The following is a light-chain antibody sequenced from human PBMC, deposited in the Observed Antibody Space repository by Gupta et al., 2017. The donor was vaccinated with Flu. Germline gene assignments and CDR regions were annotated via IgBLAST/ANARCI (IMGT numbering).Light chain of an antibody. Sequence: DIQMTQSPSSLSASVGDRVTITGRASQSISSYLNWHQQQPGKAPKVLIYAASSLQSGVPSRFSGSGSGTDFTLTIRSLQPEDFATYYCQQSYSTPLTFGHGTKVDIK. J-gene: IGKJ3*01. V-gene: IGKV1-39*01. CDR1: QSISSY. CDR2: AAS. CDR3: QQSYSTPLT.